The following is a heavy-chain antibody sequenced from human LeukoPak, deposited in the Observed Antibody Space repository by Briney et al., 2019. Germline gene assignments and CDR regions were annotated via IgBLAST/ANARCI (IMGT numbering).Heavy chain of an antibody. CDR1: GGSISITTYY. CDR2: IYFSGST. V-gene: IGHV4-39*01. Sequence: SETLSLTCTVSGGSISITTYYWGWLRQPPGRGLEWIGTIYFSGSTYYNPSLKRRVTISVDTSKNQFSLTMSSVTAADTAVYYCANLGYYNYGMDVWGQGTTVTVSS. CDR3: ANLGYYNYGMDV. J-gene: IGHJ6*02.